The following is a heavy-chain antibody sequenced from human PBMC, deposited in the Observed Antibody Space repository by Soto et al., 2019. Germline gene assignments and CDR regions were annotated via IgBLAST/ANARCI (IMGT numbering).Heavy chain of an antibody. V-gene: IGHV1-69*13. D-gene: IGHD3-22*01. CDR3: AREKEPYYYDSSGSILGGDAFDI. J-gene: IGHJ3*02. Sequence: SVKVSCKASGGTFSSYAISWVRQAPGQGLEWMGGIIPIFGTANYAQRFQGRVTITADESTSTAYMELSSLRSEDTAVYYCAREKEPYYYDSSGSILGGDAFDIWR. CDR1: GGTFSSYA. CDR2: IIPIFGTA.